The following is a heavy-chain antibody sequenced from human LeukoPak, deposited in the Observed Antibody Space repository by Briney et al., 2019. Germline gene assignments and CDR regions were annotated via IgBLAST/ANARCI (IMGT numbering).Heavy chain of an antibody. CDR3: AKDLVAYCGGDCYTRFDL. Sequence: GGSLRLSCAASGFTFSSYAMSWVRQAPGKGLEWVSAISGSGGSTYYADSVKGRFTISRDNSKNTLYLQMNSLRAEDTAVYYCAKDLVAYCGGDCYTRFDLWGRGTLVTVSS. CDR2: ISGSGGST. D-gene: IGHD2-21*01. V-gene: IGHV3-23*01. J-gene: IGHJ2*01. CDR1: GFTFSSYA.